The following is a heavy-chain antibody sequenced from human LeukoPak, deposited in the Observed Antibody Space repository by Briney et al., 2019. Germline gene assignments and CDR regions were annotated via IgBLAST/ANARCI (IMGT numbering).Heavy chain of an antibody. J-gene: IGHJ4*02. CDR3: ATDQRWELPLNY. CDR1: GFTFRYAW. CDR2: IKSKTDGRTT. D-gene: IGHD1-26*01. Sequence: GGSLRLFCAASGFTFRYAWMSWVRQAPGKGLEEVGRIKSKTDGRTTDYAAPVKGRFTISRDDSKDTLYLQMNSLKTEDTAVYYCATDQRWELPLNYWGQGTLVTVSS. V-gene: IGHV3-15*01.